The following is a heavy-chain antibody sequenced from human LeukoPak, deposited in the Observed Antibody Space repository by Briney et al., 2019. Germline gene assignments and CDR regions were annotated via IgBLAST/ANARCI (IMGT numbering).Heavy chain of an antibody. CDR3: ARERDSSGYILAY. D-gene: IGHD3-22*01. Sequence: PGGSLRLSCAASGFTVSSTYMSWVRRAPGKGLEWVSVIYSGGATYYADSVKGRFTVSRDNSKNTVYLQMNSLRAADTAIYYCARERDSSGYILAYWGQGTLVTVSS. CDR1: GFTVSSTY. J-gene: IGHJ4*02. V-gene: IGHV3-53*01. CDR2: IYSGGAT.